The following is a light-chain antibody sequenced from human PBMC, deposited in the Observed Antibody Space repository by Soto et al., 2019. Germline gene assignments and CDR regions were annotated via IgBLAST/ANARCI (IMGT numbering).Light chain of an antibody. V-gene: IGKV3-15*01. J-gene: IGKJ1*01. CDR2: GAS. Sequence: EIGLTQSPAALSVSPGEGATLSCRASQSVSNTLAWYQQKPGQAPRLLIYGASTRATGIPARFSGSGSGIEFTLTISSLQSEDFADYYCQQYNDWPQTFGQGTKVDI. CDR1: QSVSNT. CDR3: QQYNDWPQT.